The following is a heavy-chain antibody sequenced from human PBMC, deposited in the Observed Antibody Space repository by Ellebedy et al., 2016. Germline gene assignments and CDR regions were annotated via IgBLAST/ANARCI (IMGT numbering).Heavy chain of an antibody. J-gene: IGHJ6*02. CDR3: AATPNLDWSRYYYYYGVDV. CDR2: INAGNGYI. V-gene: IGHV1-3*01. D-gene: IGHD3-9*01. CDR1: GYTFTSYS. Sequence: ASVKVSCKASGYTFTSYSIHWFRQAPGQRPEWMGWINAGNGYITYSQKFQDRVTITKDTSASTAYMELSSLKSDDTAVYYCAATPNLDWSRYYYYYGVDVWGQGTTVTVSS.